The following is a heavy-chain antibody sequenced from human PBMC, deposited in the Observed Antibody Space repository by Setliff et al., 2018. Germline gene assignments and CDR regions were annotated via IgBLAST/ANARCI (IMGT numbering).Heavy chain of an antibody. CDR3: VRDLSGGQAL. Sequence: TSETLSLTCSVAGGSVSRTVYYWGWVRQSPGKGPEWVASIRDRGNTAYNPSLRSRLTISIGTSENQFSMKLISVTAADTAVYYCVRDLSGGQALWGQGTMVTVSS. CDR1: GGSVSRTVYY. CDR2: IRDRGNT. V-gene: IGHV4-39*07. D-gene: IGHD1-26*01. J-gene: IGHJ3*01.